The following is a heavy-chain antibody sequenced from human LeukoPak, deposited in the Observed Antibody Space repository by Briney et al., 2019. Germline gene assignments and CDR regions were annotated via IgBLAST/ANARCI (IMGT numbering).Heavy chain of an antibody. Sequence: GGSLRLSCAASGFTFNTYWMSWVRQAPGKGLEWVANIKEDGSEKYYVDSVKGRFTVSRDNSKNTLYLQMNSLRAEDTAVYYCARVTITIFGAIDYWGQGTLVTVSS. CDR3: ARVTITIFGAIDY. V-gene: IGHV3-7*01. D-gene: IGHD3-3*01. CDR1: GFTFNTYW. CDR2: IKEDGSEK. J-gene: IGHJ4*02.